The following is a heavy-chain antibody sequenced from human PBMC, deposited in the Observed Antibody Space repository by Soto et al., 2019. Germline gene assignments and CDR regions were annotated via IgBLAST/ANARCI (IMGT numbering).Heavy chain of an antibody. D-gene: IGHD2-2*01. V-gene: IGHV4-31*03. CDR2: IYYSGST. CDR3: ASTYSKVVDSLDY. J-gene: IGHJ4*02. CDR1: GGSISSGGYY. Sequence: QVQLQESGPGLVKPSQTLSLTCTVSGGSISSGGYYWSWIRQHPGKGLEWIGYIYYSGSTYYNPSLKRRVXXSXDXXKNQFSLKLSSVTAADTAVYYCASTYSKVVDSLDYWGQGTLVTVSS.